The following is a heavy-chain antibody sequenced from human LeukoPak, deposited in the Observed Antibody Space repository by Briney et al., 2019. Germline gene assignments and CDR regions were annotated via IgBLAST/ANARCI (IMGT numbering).Heavy chain of an antibody. Sequence: GGSLRLSCAASGFTLSSYSMNWVRQAPGKGLVWVSSISSSSSYIYYADSVKGRFTVSRDNAEKSLYLQTNSLRAEDTAIYYCARLWGDATIFDLWGQGTLVTVSS. CDR1: GFTLSSYS. CDR3: ARLWGDATIFDL. J-gene: IGHJ4*02. V-gene: IGHV3-21*01. CDR2: ISSSSSYI. D-gene: IGHD5-12*01.